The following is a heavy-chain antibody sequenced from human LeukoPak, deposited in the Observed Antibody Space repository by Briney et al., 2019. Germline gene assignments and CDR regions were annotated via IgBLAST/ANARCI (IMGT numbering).Heavy chain of an antibody. D-gene: IGHD2-21*02. CDR2: ISYDGSNK. CDR1: GFTFSSYA. Sequence: GGSLRLSCAASGFTFSSYAMHWVRQAPGKGLEWVAVISYDGSNKYYADSVKGRFTISRDNSKNTLYLQMDSLRAEDTALYYCTREYCGGDCYSYYFDYWGQGTLVTVSS. CDR3: TREYCGGDCYSYYFDY. J-gene: IGHJ4*02. V-gene: IGHV3-30*14.